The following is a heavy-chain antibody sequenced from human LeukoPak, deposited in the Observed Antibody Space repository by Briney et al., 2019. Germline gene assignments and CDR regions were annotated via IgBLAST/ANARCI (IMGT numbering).Heavy chain of an antibody. D-gene: IGHD6-19*01. CDR1: GFTFSSYA. V-gene: IGHV3-23*01. CDR3: AKDQGIAVAAPDNDAFDI. Sequence: GGSLRLSCAASGFTFSSYAMSWVRQAPGKGLEWVSAISGSGGSTYYADSVKGRFTISRDNSKNTLYLQMNSLRAEDTAVYYCAKDQGIAVAAPDNDAFDIWGQGTMVTVSS. CDR2: ISGSGGST. J-gene: IGHJ3*02.